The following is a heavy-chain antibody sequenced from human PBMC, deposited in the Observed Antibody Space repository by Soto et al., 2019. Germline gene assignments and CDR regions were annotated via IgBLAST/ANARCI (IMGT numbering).Heavy chain of an antibody. J-gene: IGHJ3*02. CDR1: GFTFSSYG. Sequence: GSLRLSCAASGFTFSSYGMHWVRQAPGKGLEWVAVISYDGSNKYYADSVKGRFTISRDNSRNTLYLQMNSLRAEDTAVYYCAKDEAVDIWGQGTMVTVS. V-gene: IGHV3-30*18. CDR2: ISYDGSNK. CDR3: AKDEAVDI.